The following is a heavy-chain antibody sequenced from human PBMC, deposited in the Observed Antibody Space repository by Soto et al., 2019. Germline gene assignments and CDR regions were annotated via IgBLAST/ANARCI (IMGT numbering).Heavy chain of an antibody. Sequence: QVQLVESGGGVVQPGRSLRLSCAASGFTFSSYAMHWVRQAPGKGLEWGAVISYDGSNKYYADSVKGRFTISRDNSKNTLYLQMNSLRAEDTAVYYCASGGYYDSSGFWAFDYWGQGTLVTVSS. CDR1: GFTFSSYA. J-gene: IGHJ4*02. D-gene: IGHD3-22*01. V-gene: IGHV3-30-3*01. CDR3: ASGGYYDSSGFWAFDY. CDR2: ISYDGSNK.